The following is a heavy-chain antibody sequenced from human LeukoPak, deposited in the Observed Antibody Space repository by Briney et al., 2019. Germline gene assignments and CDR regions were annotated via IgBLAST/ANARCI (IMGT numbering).Heavy chain of an antibody. CDR3: ARGDNSDY. Sequence: ASVKVSCKASGYTFTNYGINWVRQAPGQGLEWMGWISGYNGYTVYAQKFQDRVTMTTDTSTSTVYMEVRSLRSDDTAAYYCARGDNSDYWGQGTLVTVSS. J-gene: IGHJ4*02. CDR1: GYTFTNYG. CDR2: ISGYNGYT. D-gene: IGHD2/OR15-2a*01. V-gene: IGHV1-18*01.